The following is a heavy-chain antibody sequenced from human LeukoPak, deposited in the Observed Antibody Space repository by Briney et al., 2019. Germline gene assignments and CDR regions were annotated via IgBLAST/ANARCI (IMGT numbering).Heavy chain of an antibody. V-gene: IGHV4-39*07. CDR3: ARVGRIVATIYYFDY. D-gene: IGHD5-12*01. J-gene: IGHJ4*02. CDR2: IYYSGST. Sequence: SETLSLTCTVSGGSISSSSYYWGWIRQPPGKGLEWIGSIYYSGSTYYNPSLKSRVTISVDTSKNQFSLKLSSVTAADTAVYYCARVGRIVATIYYFDYWGQGTLVTVSS. CDR1: GGSISSSSYY.